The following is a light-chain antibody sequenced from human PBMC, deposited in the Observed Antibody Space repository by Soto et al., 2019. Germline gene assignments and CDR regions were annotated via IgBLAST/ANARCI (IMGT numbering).Light chain of an antibody. Sequence: SYELTQPLSVSVALGQTARITCGANNIGSKIVHWYQQKPGQAPVLVIYRDTNRPSGIAERFSGSNSGNTATLTISRVQAGDEADYFCQVWDSSHYVFGTGTKLTVL. CDR3: QVWDSSHYV. V-gene: IGLV3-9*01. J-gene: IGLJ1*01. CDR1: NIGSKI. CDR2: RDT.